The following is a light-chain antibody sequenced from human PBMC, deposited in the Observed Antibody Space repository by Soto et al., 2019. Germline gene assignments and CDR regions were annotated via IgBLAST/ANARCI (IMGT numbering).Light chain of an antibody. CDR1: SSDVGGYNY. CDR2: DVS. Sequence: QSALTQPASVSGSPGQSITISCTGTSSDVGGYNYVSWYQQHPGKAPKLMIYDVSNRPSGVSNRFSGSKSGNTASLTISGLQADDEADYYCSSYTISSTVVFGGGTQLTVL. CDR3: SSYTISSTVV. J-gene: IGLJ2*01. V-gene: IGLV2-14*01.